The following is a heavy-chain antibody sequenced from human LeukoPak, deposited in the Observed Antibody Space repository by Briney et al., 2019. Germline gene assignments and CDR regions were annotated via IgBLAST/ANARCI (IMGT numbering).Heavy chain of an antibody. CDR1: GGSISSYY. J-gene: IGHJ4*02. Sequence: SETLSLTCTVSGGSISSYYWGWIRQPPGKGLEWIGSIYYSGSTYYNPSLKSRVTISVDTSKNQFSLKLSSVTAADTAVYYCARARYSTWGYWGQGTLVTVSS. CDR3: ARARYSTWGY. D-gene: IGHD5-18*01. V-gene: IGHV4-39*07. CDR2: IYYSGST.